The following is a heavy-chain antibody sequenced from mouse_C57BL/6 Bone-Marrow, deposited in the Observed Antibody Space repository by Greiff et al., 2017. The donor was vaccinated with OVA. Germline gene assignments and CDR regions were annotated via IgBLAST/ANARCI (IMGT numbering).Heavy chain of an antibody. CDR3: AREEGLWLRRYIDV. D-gene: IGHD2-2*01. Sequence: QVQLQQPGAELVMPGASVKLSCKASGYTFTSYWMHWVKQRPGQGLEWIGEIDPSDSYTNYNQKFKGKSPFTIDKSSSTAYMQLSSLTSEDSAVYDCAREEGLWLRRYIDVWGTGTTVTVSS. CDR1: GYTFTSYW. J-gene: IGHJ1*03. V-gene: IGHV1-69*01. CDR2: IDPSDSYT.